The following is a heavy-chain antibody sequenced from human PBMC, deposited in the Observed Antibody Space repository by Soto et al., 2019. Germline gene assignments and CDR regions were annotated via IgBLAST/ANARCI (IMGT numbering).Heavy chain of an antibody. D-gene: IGHD2-8*01. CDR2: IYYSGST. V-gene: IGHV4-31*03. J-gene: IGHJ3*02. CDR1: GGSISSGDYY. Sequence: SETLSLTCTVSGGSISSGDYYWSWIRQHPGKGLEWIGYIYYSGSTYYNPSLKSRVTISVDTSKNQFSLKLSSVTAADTAVYYCARDQRMVYASSRDAFDIWGQGTMVTVSS. CDR3: ARDQRMVYASSRDAFDI.